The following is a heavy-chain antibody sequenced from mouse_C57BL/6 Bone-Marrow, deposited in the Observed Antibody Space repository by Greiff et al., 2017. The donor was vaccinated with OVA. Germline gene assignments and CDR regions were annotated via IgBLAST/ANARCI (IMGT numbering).Heavy chain of an antibody. CDR1: GYSITSGYD. CDR2: ISYSGST. D-gene: IGHD2-10*01. CDR3: ARAPYYEAMDY. Sequence: EVKLMESGPGMVKPSQSLSLTCTVTGYSITSGYDWHWIRHFPGNKLEWMGYISYSGSTNYNPSLKSRISITHDTSKNHFFLKLNSVTTEDTATYYCARAPYYEAMDYWGQGTSVTVSS. J-gene: IGHJ4*01. V-gene: IGHV3-1*01.